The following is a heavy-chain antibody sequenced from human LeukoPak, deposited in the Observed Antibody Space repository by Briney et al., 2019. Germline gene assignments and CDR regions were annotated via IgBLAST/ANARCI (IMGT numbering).Heavy chain of an antibody. D-gene: IGHD4-17*01. CDR2: IYYSGST. V-gene: IGHV4-39*01. Sequence: SETLSLTCTVSGGSISSSSYYWGWIRQPPGKGLEWIGSIYYSGSTYNNPSLKSRVTMSVDTSKNQFSLKLSSVTAADTAVYYCSRDYGAYYYYYMDVWGKGTTVTVSS. CDR3: SRDYGAYYYYYMDV. CDR1: GGSISSSSYY. J-gene: IGHJ6*03.